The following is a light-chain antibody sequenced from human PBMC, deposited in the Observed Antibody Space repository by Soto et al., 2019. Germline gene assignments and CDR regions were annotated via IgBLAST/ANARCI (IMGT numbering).Light chain of an antibody. CDR1: QSVNSNY. Sequence: ETVLTQSPGTLSLSPGDRATLSCRASQSVNSNYLAWYQQIPGQAPRLLIYGVSNRATGIPDRFSGSGSGTDSTLTISRLEPEDFAMYYCQQYGNSRYTFGQGTKLEIK. CDR3: QQYGNSRYT. V-gene: IGKV3-20*01. J-gene: IGKJ2*01. CDR2: GVS.